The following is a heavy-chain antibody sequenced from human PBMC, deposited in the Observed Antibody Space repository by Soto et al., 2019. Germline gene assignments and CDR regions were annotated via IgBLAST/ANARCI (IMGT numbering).Heavy chain of an antibody. J-gene: IGHJ4*02. V-gene: IGHV3-13*01. CDR2: IGTAGDT. CDR1: GFTFSSYD. D-gene: IGHD6-19*01. Sequence: LSLSCAASGFTFSSYDMHWVRQATGKGLEWVSAIGTAGDTYYPGSVKGRFTISGENAKNSLYLQMNSLRAGDTAVYYCARVSRSSGWYYFDYWGQGTLVTVSS. CDR3: ARVSRSSGWYYFDY.